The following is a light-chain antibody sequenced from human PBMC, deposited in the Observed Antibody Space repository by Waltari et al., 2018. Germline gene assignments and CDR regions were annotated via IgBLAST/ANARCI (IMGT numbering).Light chain of an antibody. V-gene: IGLV4-69*01. CDR2: VYSDGSH. CDR1: SGHSSNV. Sequence: QLVLTQSPSASASLGASIKLTCTLSSGHSSNVIAWLQQRPAKGPRYLVKVYSDGSHSRGNDIPDRFSGSSSGAERYLTISSLQSEDEADYYCQTGGHGTWVFGGGTRLTVL. CDR3: QTGGHGTWV. J-gene: IGLJ3*02.